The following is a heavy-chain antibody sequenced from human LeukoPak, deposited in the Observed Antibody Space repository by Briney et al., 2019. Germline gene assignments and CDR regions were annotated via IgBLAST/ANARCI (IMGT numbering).Heavy chain of an antibody. J-gene: IGHJ5*02. CDR2: IYHSGST. CDR3: ARVSFNSIGPIDP. D-gene: IGHD4-23*01. CDR1: GGSISSSNW. Sequence: PSETLSLTCAVSGGSISSSNWWSWVRQPPGKGLEWIGEIYHSGSTNYNPSLKSRVTISVDKSKNQFSLKLSSVTAADTAVYYCARVSFNSIGPIDPWGQGTLVTVSS. V-gene: IGHV4-4*02.